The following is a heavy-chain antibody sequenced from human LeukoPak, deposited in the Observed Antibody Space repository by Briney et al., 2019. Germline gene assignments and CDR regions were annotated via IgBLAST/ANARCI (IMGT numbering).Heavy chain of an antibody. D-gene: IGHD5-18*01. J-gene: IGHJ4*02. CDR2: INPNSGGT. CDR3: ARIPRRGYSYGAIDY. V-gene: IGHV1-2*02. CDR1: GYTFTGYY. Sequence: ASVKVSCKASGYTFTGYYMHWVRQAPGQGLEWMGWINPNSGGTNYARKFQGRVTMTRDTSISTAYMELSRLRSDDTAVYYCARIPRRGYSYGAIDYWGQGTLVTVSS.